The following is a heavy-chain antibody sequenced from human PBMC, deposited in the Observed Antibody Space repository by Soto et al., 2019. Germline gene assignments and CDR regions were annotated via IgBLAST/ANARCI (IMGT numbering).Heavy chain of an antibody. J-gene: IGHJ6*02. CDR3: ARVDQWALSYGMDV. D-gene: IGHD1-26*01. CDR1: GYSVSSNSAA. CDR2: TYYRSKWYN. Sequence: QTRSLPWAISGYSVSSNSAAWNWIRQSPSRGLEWLGRTYYRSKWYNDYAVSVKSRITINPDTSKNQFSLQLNSVTPEDTAVYYCARVDQWALSYGMDVWGQGTTVTVSS. V-gene: IGHV6-1*01.